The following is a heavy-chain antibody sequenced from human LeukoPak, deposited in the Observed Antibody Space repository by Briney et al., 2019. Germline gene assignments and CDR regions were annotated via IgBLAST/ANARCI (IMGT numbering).Heavy chain of an antibody. CDR1: GGSISSGGYY. J-gene: IGHJ5*02. CDR2: IYHSGST. D-gene: IGHD3-10*01. Sequence: SQTLSLTCTVSGGSISSGGYYWSWIRQHPGKGLEWIGYIYHSGSTYYNPSLKSRVTISVDTSKNQFSLKLSSVTAADTAVYYCARGHGSGSYEEEGNWFDPWGQGTLVTVSS. V-gene: IGHV4-31*03. CDR3: ARGHGSGSYEEEGNWFDP.